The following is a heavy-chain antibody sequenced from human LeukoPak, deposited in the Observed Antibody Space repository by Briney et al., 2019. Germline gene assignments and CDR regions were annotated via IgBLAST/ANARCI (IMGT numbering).Heavy chain of an antibody. CDR3: AKAPTVSEFDY. D-gene: IGHD4-17*01. CDR1: GFTFSSYA. Sequence: GGSLRLSCAASGFTFSSYAMSWVRQAPGKGLEWVSAISGSGGSTYYADSVKGRFTIFRDNSKNTLYLQMNGLRAEDTAVYYCAKAPTVSEFDYWGQGTLVTVSS. J-gene: IGHJ4*02. V-gene: IGHV3-23*01. CDR2: ISGSGGST.